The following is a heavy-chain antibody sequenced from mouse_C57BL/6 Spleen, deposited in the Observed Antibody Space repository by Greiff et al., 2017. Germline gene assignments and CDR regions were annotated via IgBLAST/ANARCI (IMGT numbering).Heavy chain of an antibody. CDR3: AREEFYYGSSYGYFDV. CDR1: GYAFSSSW. D-gene: IGHD1-1*01. CDR2: IYPGDGDT. J-gene: IGHJ1*03. Sequence: VQLQQSGPELVKPGASVKISCKASGYAFSSSWMNWVKQRPGKGLEWIGRIYPGDGDTNYNGKFKGKDTLTADKSSSTAYMQLSSLTSEDSAVYFCAREEFYYGSSYGYFDVWGTGTTVTVSS. V-gene: IGHV1-82*01.